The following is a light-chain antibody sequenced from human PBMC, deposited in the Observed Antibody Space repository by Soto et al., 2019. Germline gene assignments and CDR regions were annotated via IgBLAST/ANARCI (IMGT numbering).Light chain of an antibody. J-gene: IGLJ1*01. V-gene: IGLV2-14*03. CDR3: SSYTTSNTRQIV. Sequence: QSVLTQPASVSGSPGQSITISCTGTSSDVGGYNYVSWHQHHPGKAPKLIIYDVSNRPSGVSNRFSGSKSGNTASLTISGLQPEDDADYYCSSYTTSNTRQIVFGTVTKVTVL. CDR2: DVS. CDR1: SSDVGGYNY.